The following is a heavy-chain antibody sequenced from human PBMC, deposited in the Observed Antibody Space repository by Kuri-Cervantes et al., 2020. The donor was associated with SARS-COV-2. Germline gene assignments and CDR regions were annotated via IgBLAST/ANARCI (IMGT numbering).Heavy chain of an antibody. CDR1: GFTFSSYG. CDR2: IWYDGSNK. V-gene: IGHV3-33*01. J-gene: IGHJ6*02. Sequence: GGSLRLSCAASGFTFSSYGMHWVRQAPGKGLEWVAVIWYDGSNKYYADSVKGRFTISRDNSKNTLYLQMNSLRAEDTAVYYCARAGQYQLLYDTKEAYYYGMDVWGQGTMVTVSS. D-gene: IGHD2-2*02. CDR3: ARAGQYQLLYDTKEAYYYGMDV.